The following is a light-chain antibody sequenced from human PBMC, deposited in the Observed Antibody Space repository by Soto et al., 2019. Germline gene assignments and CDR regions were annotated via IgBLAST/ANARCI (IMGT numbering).Light chain of an antibody. CDR2: GTS. V-gene: IGKV3-20*01. Sequence: EIVLTQSPGTLSLSPGERATLSCRASQSVTSNYLAWYQQKPGQAPRLLIYGTSSSATGIPDRFSGSGSGTDFTLTISRLEPEDSAVYYCQYQVGSPFGGGTKVEIK. CDR3: QYQVGSP. J-gene: IGKJ4*01. CDR1: QSVTSNY.